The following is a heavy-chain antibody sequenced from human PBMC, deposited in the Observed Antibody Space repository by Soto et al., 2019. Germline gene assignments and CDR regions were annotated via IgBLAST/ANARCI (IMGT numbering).Heavy chain of an antibody. CDR1: GGSVSSGSYY. Sequence: QVQLQESGPGLVKPSETLSLTCTVSGGSVSSGSYYWRWIRQPPGKGLEWIGYIYYSGSTNYNPSLKSRVTISVDTSKNQFSLKLSSVTAADTAVYYCARVGYYYDSSGYFVVDPWGQGTLVTVSS. CDR2: IYYSGST. J-gene: IGHJ5*02. CDR3: ARVGYYYDSSGYFVVDP. V-gene: IGHV4-61*01. D-gene: IGHD3-22*01.